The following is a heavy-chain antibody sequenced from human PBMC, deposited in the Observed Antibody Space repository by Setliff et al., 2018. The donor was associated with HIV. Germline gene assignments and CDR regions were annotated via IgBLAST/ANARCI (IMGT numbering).Heavy chain of an antibody. V-gene: IGHV3-64*04. J-gene: IGHJ4*02. CDR3: ARSRAAGFDY. D-gene: IGHD6-13*01. CDR2: ISSNGFST. CDR1: GFSFSKYA. Sequence: GVSLRLSCSASGFSFSKYAMHWVRQAPGKGLEYVSDISSNGFSTYYTESVKCRFTVSRDNSKNTLYLQMNSLRAEDTAVYYCARSRAAGFDYWGQGTLVTVST.